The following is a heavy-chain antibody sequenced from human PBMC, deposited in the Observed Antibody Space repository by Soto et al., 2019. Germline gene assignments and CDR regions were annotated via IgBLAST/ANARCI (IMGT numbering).Heavy chain of an antibody. D-gene: IGHD4-17*01. V-gene: IGHV4-59*05. CDR1: GGSISTYD. CDR3: ARHVTLYGDYSYFDY. Sequence: SETLSLTCTVSGGSISTYDWSWIRQPAGKGLEWIGRIYYSGSTYYIPSLKSRLTISVDTSKNQFSLELSSVTAADTAVYYCARHVTLYGDYSYFDYWGQGTLVTVSS. J-gene: IGHJ4*02. CDR2: IYYSGST.